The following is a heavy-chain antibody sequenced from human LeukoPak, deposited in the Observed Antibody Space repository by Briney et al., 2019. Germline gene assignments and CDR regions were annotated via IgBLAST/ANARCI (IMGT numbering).Heavy chain of an antibody. J-gene: IGHJ6*03. V-gene: IGHV3-74*01. CDR3: ARVAAAGIPLHYYYYYYMGV. D-gene: IGHD6-13*01. CDR2: INSDGSST. CDR1: GFTFSSYW. Sequence: GGSLRLSCAASGFTFSSYWMHWVRQAPGKGLVWVSRINSDGSSTSYADSAKGRFTISRDNAKNTLYLQMNSLRAEDTAVYYCARVAAAGIPLHYYYYYYMGVWGKGTTVTVSS.